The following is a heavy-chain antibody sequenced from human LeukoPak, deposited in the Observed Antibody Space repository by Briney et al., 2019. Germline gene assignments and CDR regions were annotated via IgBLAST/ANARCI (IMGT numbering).Heavy chain of an antibody. CDR3: ARRPEYYYGSGSYSEYYFDY. Sequence: SETLSLTCXXXXGSISSSSYYWGWIRQPPGKGLEWIGSIYYSGSTYYNPSLKSRVTISVDTSKNQFSLKLSSVTAADTAVYYCARRPEYYYGSGSYSEYYFDYWGQGTLVTVSS. CDR2: IYYSGST. J-gene: IGHJ4*02. V-gene: IGHV4-39*01. D-gene: IGHD3-10*01. CDR1: XGSISSSSYY.